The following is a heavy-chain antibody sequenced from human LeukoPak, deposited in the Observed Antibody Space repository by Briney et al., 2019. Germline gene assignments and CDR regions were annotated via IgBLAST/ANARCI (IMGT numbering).Heavy chain of an antibody. D-gene: IGHD1-26*01. Sequence: SETLSLTCTVSGGSISSSSYYWGWIRQPPGKGLEWIGSIYYSGSTYYNPSLKSRVTISVDTSKNQFSLKLSSVTAADTAVYYCARYVGATEAIDYWGQGTLVTVSS. CDR2: IYYSGST. CDR1: GGSISSSSYY. J-gene: IGHJ4*02. CDR3: ARYVGATEAIDY. V-gene: IGHV4-39*07.